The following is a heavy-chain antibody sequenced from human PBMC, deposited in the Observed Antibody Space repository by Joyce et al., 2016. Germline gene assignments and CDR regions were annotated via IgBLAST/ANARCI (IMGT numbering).Heavy chain of an antibody. J-gene: IGHJ5*01. Sequence: EVRLVESGGCLVRTGGSLRLSCTDSGFIFSDYRMTWARQAPGNGPKFLLVIDSACNIVHWAYSVKGQSTFSRDNAKNSLEMQINDLRIEDTTVYYCARVGDGWFDYWGRRTLVIVSS. V-gene: IGHV3-48*01. CDR1: GFIFSDYR. CDR3: ARVGDGWFDY. CDR2: IDSACNIV.